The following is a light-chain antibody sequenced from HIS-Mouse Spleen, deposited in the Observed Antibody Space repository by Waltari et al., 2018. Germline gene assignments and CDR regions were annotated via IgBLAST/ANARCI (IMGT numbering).Light chain of an antibody. CDR1: QSVSSSY. V-gene: IGKV3-20*01. CDR2: GAS. Sequence: EIVLTQSPGTLSLSPGERATLSCRASQSVSSSYLAWYQQQPGQAPRRPIYGASSRATGIPDRFSGSGSGTDFTLTISRLEPEDFAVYYCQQYGSSPPWPFGQGTKVEIK. CDR3: QQYGSSPPWP. J-gene: IGKJ1*01.